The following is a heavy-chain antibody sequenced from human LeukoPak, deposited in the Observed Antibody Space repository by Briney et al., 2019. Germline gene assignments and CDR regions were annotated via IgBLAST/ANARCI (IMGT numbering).Heavy chain of an antibody. Sequence: GGSLRLSCAASGFTFDDYAMHWVRQAPGKGLEWVSGISWNSGSIGYADSVKGRFTISRDNAKNSLYLQMNSLRAEDTAVYYCAREEAYYYGSGTSYYMNVWGKGTTVTVSS. CDR3: AREEAYYYGSGTSYYMNV. CDR1: GFTFDDYA. CDR2: ISWNSGSI. D-gene: IGHD3-10*01. V-gene: IGHV3-9*01. J-gene: IGHJ6*03.